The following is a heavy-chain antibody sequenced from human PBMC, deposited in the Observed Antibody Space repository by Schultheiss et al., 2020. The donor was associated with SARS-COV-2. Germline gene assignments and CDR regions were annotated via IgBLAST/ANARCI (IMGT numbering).Heavy chain of an antibody. V-gene: IGHV3-74*01. CDR1: GFTFSSYW. J-gene: IGHJ4*02. CDR3: ARHAPPTFGYSPPGGYFDY. Sequence: GESLKISCAASGFTFSSYWMHWVRQAPGKGLVWVSRINSDGSSTSYADSVKGRFTISRDNAKNTLYLQMNSLRAEDTAVYYCARHAPPTFGYSPPGGYFDYWGQGTLVTVSS. CDR2: INSDGSST. D-gene: IGHD5-18*01.